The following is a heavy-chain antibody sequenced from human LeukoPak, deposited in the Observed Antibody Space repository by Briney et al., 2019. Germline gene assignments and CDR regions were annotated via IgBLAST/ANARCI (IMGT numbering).Heavy chain of an antibody. CDR1: GDSITSSVYY. CDR2: VNFIDGA. D-gene: IGHD3-9*01. Sequence: SETLSLTCTVSGDSITSSVYYWGWIRQPPGKGLEWIVSVNFIDGAYYNSSLKSRVTISVDTSKNQFSLKLSSVTAADTAVYYCARATRRYYDILTGYYYYFDYWGQGTLVTVSS. V-gene: IGHV4-39*07. J-gene: IGHJ4*02. CDR3: ARATRRYYDILTGYYYYFDY.